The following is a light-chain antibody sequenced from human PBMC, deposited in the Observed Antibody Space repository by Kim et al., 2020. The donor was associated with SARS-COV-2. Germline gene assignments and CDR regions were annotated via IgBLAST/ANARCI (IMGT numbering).Light chain of an antibody. CDR2: QDN. J-gene: IGLJ3*02. CDR1: NLGDKY. V-gene: IGLV3-1*01. Sequence: SYELTQPPSVSVSPGQTASITCSGDNLGDKYVCWYQHHPGQSRVLVIFQDNKRPSGIPERFSGSNSGNTATLTISGTQALDEADYYCQAWDTSTAWVFGG. CDR3: QAWDTSTAWV.